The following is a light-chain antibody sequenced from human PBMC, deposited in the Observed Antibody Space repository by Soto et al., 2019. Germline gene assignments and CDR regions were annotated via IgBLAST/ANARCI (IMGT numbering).Light chain of an antibody. V-gene: IGKV1-39*01. CDR2: AAS. CDR1: QNISSY. J-gene: IGKJ1*01. CDR3: QQSYSTPPT. Sequence: IHLPPTQTSLSVSYCDRVPITGRASQNISSYLNWYQQKPGQAPTLLIYAASSLQSGVPSRCSGSGSGTDFTLTISRRQPEAFATYYCQQSYSTPPTFGRGTKV.